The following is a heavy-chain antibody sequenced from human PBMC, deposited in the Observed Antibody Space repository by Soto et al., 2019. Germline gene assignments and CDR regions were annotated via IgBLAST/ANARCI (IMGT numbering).Heavy chain of an antibody. CDR3: ARERIVVARYNYYYYGMDV. V-gene: IGHV4-31*03. CDR2: IYYSGST. J-gene: IGHJ6*02. Sequence: QVQLQESGPGLVKPSQTLSLTCTVSGGSISSGGYYWSWIRQHPGKGLEWLGSIYYSGSTYYNPSLKSRVTISVDTSNNQFSLKLSSVTAADTAVYYCARERIVVARYNYYYYGMDVWGQGTTVTVSS. CDR1: GGSISSGGYY. D-gene: IGHD2-15*01.